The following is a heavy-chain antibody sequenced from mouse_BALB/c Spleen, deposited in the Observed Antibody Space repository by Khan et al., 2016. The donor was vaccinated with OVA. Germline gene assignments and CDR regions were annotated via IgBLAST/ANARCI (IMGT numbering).Heavy chain of an antibody. J-gene: IGHJ3*02. CDR2: ISYSGRT. CDR3: AGGRGY. CDR1: GYSITSDYA. D-gene: IGHD3-3*01. V-gene: IGHV3-2*02. Sequence: EVQLQESGPGLVKPSQSLSLTCTVSGYSITSDYAWNWIRQFPGNKLEWMGYISYSGRTSYTPSLKSRISITRDTSKNQFFRQLNSVTTEETATGYCAGGRGYWGQGTLGTVSA.